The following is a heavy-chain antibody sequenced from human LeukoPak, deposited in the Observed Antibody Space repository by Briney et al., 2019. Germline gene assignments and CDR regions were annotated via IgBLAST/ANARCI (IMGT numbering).Heavy chain of an antibody. Sequence: PSETLSLTCAVYGGSFSGYYWSWIRQPPGKGLDWIGEINHSGSTNYNPSLKSRVTISVDTSKNQFSLKLSSVTAADTAVYYCARSYGDYVWFSAFDIWGQGTMVTVSS. J-gene: IGHJ3*02. CDR1: GGSFSGYY. V-gene: IGHV4-34*01. D-gene: IGHD4-17*01. CDR3: ARSYGDYVWFSAFDI. CDR2: INHSGST.